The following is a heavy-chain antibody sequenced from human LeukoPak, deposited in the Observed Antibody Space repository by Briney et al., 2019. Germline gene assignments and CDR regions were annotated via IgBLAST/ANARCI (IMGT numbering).Heavy chain of an antibody. CDR2: ISAGGGGT. D-gene: IGHD6-19*01. CDR1: GFTFRSYS. CDR3: AKSTSGWSFDS. J-gene: IGHJ4*02. V-gene: IGHV3-23*01. Sequence: GGSLRLSCAASGFTFRSYSMHWVRQAPGKGLEWVSSISAGGGGTYYADSVKGRFTTPRDNSKNTLYVQMNSLRAEDTAVYYCAKSTSGWSFDSWGQGTPVSVSS.